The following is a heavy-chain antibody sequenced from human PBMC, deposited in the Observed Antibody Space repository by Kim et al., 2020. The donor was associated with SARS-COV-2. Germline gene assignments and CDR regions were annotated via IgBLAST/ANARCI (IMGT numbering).Heavy chain of an antibody. J-gene: IGHJ4*02. V-gene: IGHV3-23*01. D-gene: IGHD2-15*01. CDR2: ISGSGGST. CDR1: GFTFSSYA. CDR3: AKVGPYCSGGCCYSWDN. Sequence: GGSLRLSCAASGFTFSSYAMSWVRQAPGKGLEWVSAISGSGGSTYYADSVKGRFTISRDNSKNTLYLQMNSLRAEDTAVYYCAKVGPYCSGGCCYSWDNCGQGALVTVSS.